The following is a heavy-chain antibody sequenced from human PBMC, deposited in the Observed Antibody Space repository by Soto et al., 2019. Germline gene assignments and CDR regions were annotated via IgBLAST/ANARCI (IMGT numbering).Heavy chain of an antibody. V-gene: IGHV3-23*01. Sequence: EVQLLQSGGALVQPGGSLRLSCTASGFTFFSYAMTWVRQAPGKGLEWVSSINGIGSSTYYADSAKGRFTISRDNSKNTLYLQMNSLRAEDTAVYYCAKDYEVVMAALFDYWGQGTLVTVSS. CDR2: INGIGSST. D-gene: IGHD2-15*01. J-gene: IGHJ4*02. CDR3: AKDYEVVMAALFDY. CDR1: GFTFFSYA.